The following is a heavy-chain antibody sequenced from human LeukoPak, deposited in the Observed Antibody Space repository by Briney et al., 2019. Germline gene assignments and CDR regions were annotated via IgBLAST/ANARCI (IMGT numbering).Heavy chain of an antibody. J-gene: IGHJ4*02. D-gene: IGHD3-10*01. CDR1: GITFSKYA. V-gene: IGHV3-9*01. Sequence: GGSLRLSCAVSGITFSKYAMSWVRQAPGKGLEWVSGISWNSGSIGYADSVKGRFTISRDNAKNSLYLQMNSLRAEDTALYYCAKAGSGSYYNRGIDYWGQGTLVTVSS. CDR2: ISWNSGSI. CDR3: AKAGSGSYYNRGIDY.